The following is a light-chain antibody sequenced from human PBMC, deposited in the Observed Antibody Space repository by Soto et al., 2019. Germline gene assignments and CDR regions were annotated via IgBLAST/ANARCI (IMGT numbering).Light chain of an antibody. Sequence: DIQMTQSPYSLSASVGDSVTITCRASQNIRTYLNWYQQKPGRAPKLLIHSASALPSGVPSRFSGSGSGTEFTLPMSGLQPEDFATYYCHQGHSTPYTFGQGTKVEIK. J-gene: IGKJ2*01. CDR1: QNIRTY. V-gene: IGKV1-39*01. CDR2: SAS. CDR3: HQGHSTPYT.